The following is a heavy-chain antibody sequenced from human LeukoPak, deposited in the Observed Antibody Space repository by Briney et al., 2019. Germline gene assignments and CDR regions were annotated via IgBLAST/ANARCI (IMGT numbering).Heavy chain of an antibody. CDR2: IYYSGST. CDR1: GASISRNY. J-gene: IGHJ3*02. V-gene: IGHV4-59*01. D-gene: IGHD1-26*01. CDR3: AREGGGKSAFDI. Sequence: GASISRNYWSWIRQPPGKGLEWIGYIYYSGSTNYNPSLKSRVTISVDTSKNQFSLKLSSVTAGDTAVYYCAREGGGKSAFDIWGQGTMVTVSS.